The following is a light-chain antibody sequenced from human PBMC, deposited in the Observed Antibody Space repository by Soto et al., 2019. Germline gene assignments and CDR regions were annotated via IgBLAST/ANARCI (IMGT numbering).Light chain of an antibody. CDR3: CSYAGSSNWV. CDR1: SSDVGGYNY. J-gene: IGLJ3*02. Sequence: QSALTQPASVSGSPGQSITISCTGTSSDVGGYNYVSWYQQHPGKAPKLIIYEDSKRPSGVSNRFSGSKSGNTASLTISGLQAEDEADYYCCSYAGSSNWVFGGGTKLTVL. V-gene: IGLV2-23*01. CDR2: EDS.